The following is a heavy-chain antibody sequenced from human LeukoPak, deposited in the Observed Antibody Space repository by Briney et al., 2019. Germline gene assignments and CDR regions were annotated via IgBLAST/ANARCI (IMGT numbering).Heavy chain of an antibody. CDR2: FRSGSDAT. J-gene: IGHJ4*02. D-gene: IGHD6-25*01. V-gene: IGHV3-23*01. CDR1: GFTVSNYA. Sequence: GGSPRLSSAASGFTVSNYALSWVRQAPGKGLEWCSGFRSGSDATYYADSVMGRFTISRDDSKNILFLRMDGVRAEDTDVYYCGRQKARRLYFDSWGQGTLVTVSS. CDR3: GRQKARRLYFDS.